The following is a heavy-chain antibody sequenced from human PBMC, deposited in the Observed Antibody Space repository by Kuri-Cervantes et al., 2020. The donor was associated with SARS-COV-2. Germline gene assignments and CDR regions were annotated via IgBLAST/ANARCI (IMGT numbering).Heavy chain of an antibody. Sequence: SVKVSCKASGDTFSAYAISWVRQAPGQGLEWMGRLGPVLRTTHYAQKFQGRLTITADNSTTTAYMDLGSLKSDDTAVYYCAVGGEYQMLGPYLNYWGQGTLVTIS. CDR3: AVGGEYQMLGPYLNY. CDR2: LGPVLRTT. J-gene: IGHJ4*02. CDR1: GDTFSAYA. D-gene: IGHD3-16*01. V-gene: IGHV1-69*04.